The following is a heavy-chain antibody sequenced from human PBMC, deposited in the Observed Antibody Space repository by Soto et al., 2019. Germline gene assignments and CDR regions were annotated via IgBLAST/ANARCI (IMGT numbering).Heavy chain of an antibody. J-gene: IGHJ6*02. CDR1: GYTFTSYG. CDR2: ISAYNGNT. CDR3: ARDAGLMTTVTTGGMDV. Sequence: QVQLVQSGAEVKKPGASVKVSCKASGYTFTSYGISWVRQAPVQGLEWMGWISAYNGNTNYAQKLQGRVTMTTDTSTSTAYMELRSLRSDATAVYYWARDAGLMTTVTTGGMDVWVQGTTVTVSS. V-gene: IGHV1-18*01. D-gene: IGHD4-17*01.